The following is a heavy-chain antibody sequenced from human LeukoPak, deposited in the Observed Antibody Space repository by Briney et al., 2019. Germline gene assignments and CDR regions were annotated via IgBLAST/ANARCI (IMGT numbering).Heavy chain of an antibody. D-gene: IGHD6-6*01. J-gene: IGHJ6*03. Sequence: GASVKVSCKASGGTFSSYAISWVRQAPGQGLEWMGGIIPIFGTANYAQKFQGRVTITTDESTSTAYMELSSLRSEDTAVYYCAADNRIAARPLYYYYNMDVWGKGTTVTVSS. CDR1: GGTFSSYA. CDR2: IIPIFGTA. CDR3: AADNRIAARPLYYYYNMDV. V-gene: IGHV1-69*05.